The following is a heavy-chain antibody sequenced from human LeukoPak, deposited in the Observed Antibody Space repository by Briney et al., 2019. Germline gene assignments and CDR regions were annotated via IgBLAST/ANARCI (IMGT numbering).Heavy chain of an antibody. Sequence: GGSLGLSCRTSGFTFGDYAVSWFRQAPGKGLEWVGFMRSKVYGGATQYAASVKGRLTISRDDSKSIAYLQLNNLKTEDTAVYYCARPRHEWNGLPFDYWGQGTLVTVSS. D-gene: IGHD1-1*01. CDR1: GFTFGDYA. CDR3: ARPRHEWNGLPFDY. CDR2: MRSKVYGGAT. J-gene: IGHJ4*02. V-gene: IGHV3-49*03.